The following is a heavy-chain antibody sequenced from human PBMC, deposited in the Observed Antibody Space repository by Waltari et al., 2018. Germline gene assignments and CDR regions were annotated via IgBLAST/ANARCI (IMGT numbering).Heavy chain of an antibody. CDR1: GYPFSRYD. V-gene: IGHV1-46*01. Sequence: QVQLVQSGAEVKKPGASVRVSCEASGYPFSRYDIHWVRQAPGQGLEWMGIINPSGGGTVYAQKFQGRVTLTRDTSTSTVYMELSTLRSADTAVYYCARDPSYYDFWSGYHYYMDVWGRGTTVTVSS. D-gene: IGHD3-3*01. CDR3: ARDPSYYDFWSGYHYYMDV. CDR2: INPSGGGT. J-gene: IGHJ6*03.